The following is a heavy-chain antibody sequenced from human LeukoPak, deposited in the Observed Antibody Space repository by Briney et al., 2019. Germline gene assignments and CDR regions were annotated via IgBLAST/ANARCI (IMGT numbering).Heavy chain of an antibody. J-gene: IGHJ4*02. CDR2: INPNSGGT. CDR3: ARMGVVVAAGGF. V-gene: IGHV1-2*06. CDR1: GYTFTGYY. D-gene: IGHD2-15*01. Sequence: GASVKVSCKASGYTFTGYYMHWVRQAPGQGLDWMGRINPNSGGTNYAQKFQGRVTMTRDTSISTAYLELSRLRSDDTAVYYCARMGVVVAAGGFWGQGTLVTVSS.